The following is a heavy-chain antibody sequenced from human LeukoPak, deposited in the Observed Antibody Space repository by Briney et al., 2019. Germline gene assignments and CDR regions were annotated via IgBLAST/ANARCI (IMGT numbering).Heavy chain of an antibody. CDR2: IYSGGST. D-gene: IGHD1-26*01. J-gene: IGHJ4*02. Sequence: GGSLRLSCAASGFIVSSNYMNWVRQAPGKGLEWVSVIYSGGSTYYADSVKGRFTISRDNSKNTVNLQMNDLRAEDTAVYYCARSWDARLNFDYWGQGTLVTVSS. V-gene: IGHV3-66*02. CDR1: GFIVSSNY. CDR3: ARSWDARLNFDY.